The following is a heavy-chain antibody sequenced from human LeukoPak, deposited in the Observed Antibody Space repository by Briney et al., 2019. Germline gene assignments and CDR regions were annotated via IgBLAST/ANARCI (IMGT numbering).Heavy chain of an antibody. V-gene: IGHV3-21*01. D-gene: IGHD3-3*01. CDR3: ARGHFGVALDY. Sequence: GGSLRLSCAGSGFTFSSYSMIWVRQAPGKGLEWVSSIRGDSSETRHAGSVMGRFTISRDNAEKSLYLQMNSLRAEDTAVYYCARGHFGVALDYWGQGTLVTVSS. CDR2: IRGDSSET. CDR1: GFTFSSYS. J-gene: IGHJ4*02.